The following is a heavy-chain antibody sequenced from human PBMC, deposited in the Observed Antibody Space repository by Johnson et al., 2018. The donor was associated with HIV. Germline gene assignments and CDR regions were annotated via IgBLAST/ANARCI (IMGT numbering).Heavy chain of an antibody. Sequence: EVQLVESGGGLVQPGGSLRLSCAASGFTFSSYWMHWVRQAPGKGLVWVSRINSDGSSTSYADSVKGRFTISRDNAKNTLYLQMNSLRAEDTAVYYCARDKANWGPSRDVGAFDIWGQGTMVTVSS. CDR2: INSDGSST. CDR1: GFTFSSYW. CDR3: ARDKANWGPSRDVGAFDI. D-gene: IGHD7-27*01. J-gene: IGHJ3*02. V-gene: IGHV3-74*01.